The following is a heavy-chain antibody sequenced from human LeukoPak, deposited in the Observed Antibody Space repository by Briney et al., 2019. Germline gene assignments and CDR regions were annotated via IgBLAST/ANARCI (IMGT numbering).Heavy chain of an antibody. CDR1: GYTLRDYY. D-gene: IGHD2-15*01. CDR3: ARGLRIINGLDV. J-gene: IGHJ6*02. CDR2: LNPHSGGT. V-gene: IGHV1-2*02. Sequence: ASVKVSCKASGYTLRDYYIYWVHQAPGQGLEWLGWLNPHSGGTNYAQKFQGRVTLTSDTSISTAYMELTPLTSDDTAIYYCARGLRIINGLDVWGQGTTVIVSS.